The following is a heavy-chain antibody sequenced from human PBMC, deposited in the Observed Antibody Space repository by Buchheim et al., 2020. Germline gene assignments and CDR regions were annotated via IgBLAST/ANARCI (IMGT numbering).Heavy chain of an antibody. D-gene: IGHD3-16*01. CDR2: VHHSGST. CDR3: ARLGPWAMGYFDY. CDR1: GGSISGYY. J-gene: IGHJ4*02. Sequence: QVQLQESGPGLVKPSETLSLTCTVSGGSISGYYWSWIRQPPGKGLELIGYVHHSGSTNYNPSLASRVTLLVDISKNQFSLRLSSVTAADTAVYYCARLGPWAMGYFDYWGQGTL. V-gene: IGHV4-59*01.